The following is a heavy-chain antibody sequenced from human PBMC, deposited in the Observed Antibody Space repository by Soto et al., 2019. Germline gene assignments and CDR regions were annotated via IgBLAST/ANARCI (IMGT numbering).Heavy chain of an antibody. Sequence: PSETLSLTCTVSGGSISSYHWSWIRQPPGNALEWIGYVDDSGSTNYNPSLKSRVTISVDASKNQFSLKLSSVTAADTAVYYCARVISGSGSYYSPRGMDVWGQGTTVTVSS. V-gene: IGHV4-59*01. D-gene: IGHD3-10*01. J-gene: IGHJ6*02. CDR2: VDDSGST. CDR3: ARVISGSGSYYSPRGMDV. CDR1: GGSISSYH.